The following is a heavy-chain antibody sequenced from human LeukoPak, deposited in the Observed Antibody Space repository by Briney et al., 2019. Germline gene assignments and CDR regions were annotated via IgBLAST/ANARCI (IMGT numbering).Heavy chain of an antibody. D-gene: IGHD7-27*01. CDR3: ASGDNWNDV. J-gene: IGHJ5*02. V-gene: IGHV4-61*01. CDR1: GGSVSSGSYY. Sequence: PSETLSLTCTVSGGSVSSGSYYWSWIRQPPGKGLEWIGYIYYSGSTNYNPSLKSRVTISVDTSKNQFSLQLNSVTPEDTAVYYCASGDNWNDVWGQGTLVTVSS. CDR2: IYYSGST.